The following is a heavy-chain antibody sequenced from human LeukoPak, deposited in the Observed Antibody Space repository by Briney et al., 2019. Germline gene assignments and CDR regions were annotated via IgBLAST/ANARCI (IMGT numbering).Heavy chain of an antibody. Sequence: SETLSLTCTVSGGSIGSGDYYWSWIRQPPGKGLEWIAYMYYSGSTYYSPSLKSRVTMSADTSKNQLSLKLSSVTAADTAVYYCARPYYYDSRIDPWGQGILVTVSS. D-gene: IGHD3-22*01. V-gene: IGHV4-30-4*01. J-gene: IGHJ5*02. CDR3: ARPYYYDSRIDP. CDR1: GGSIGSGDYY. CDR2: MYYSGST.